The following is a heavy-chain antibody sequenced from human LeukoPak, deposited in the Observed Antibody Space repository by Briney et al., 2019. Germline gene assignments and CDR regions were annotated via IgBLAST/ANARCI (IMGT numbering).Heavy chain of an antibody. D-gene: IGHD6-19*01. CDR3: ARVRMAVAGRNAEYFQH. CDR2: INHSGST. J-gene: IGHJ1*01. Sequence: SETLSLTCAVYGGSFSGYYWSWIRQPPGKGLEWIGEINHSGSTNYNPSLKSRVTISVDTSKNQFSLKLSSVTAADTAVYYCARVRMAVAGRNAEYFQHWGQGTLVTVSS. CDR1: GGSFSGYY. V-gene: IGHV4-34*01.